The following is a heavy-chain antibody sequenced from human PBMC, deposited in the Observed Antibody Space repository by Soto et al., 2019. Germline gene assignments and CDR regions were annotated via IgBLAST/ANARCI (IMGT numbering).Heavy chain of an antibody. Sequence: SETLSLTCTVSGGSISSTIYYWGWIRQPPGKGLEWIGSIYYSGSTYYNPSLQSRVTISVDTSKNKFSLKLSSVTAADTAVYYCARQRTSVVTQAYFDVWGPGSLVTVSS. V-gene: IGHV4-39*01. D-gene: IGHD2-21*02. CDR3: ARQRTSVVTQAYFDV. CDR1: GGSISSTIYY. CDR2: IYYSGST. J-gene: IGHJ4*02.